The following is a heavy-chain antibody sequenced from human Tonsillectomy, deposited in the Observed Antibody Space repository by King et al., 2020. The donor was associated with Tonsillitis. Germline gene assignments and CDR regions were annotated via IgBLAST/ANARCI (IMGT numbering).Heavy chain of an antibody. CDR2: ISFDGSNN. V-gene: IGHV3-30*18. CDR1: GFPFNNYG. J-gene: IGHJ3*01. D-gene: IGHD3-3*01. CDR3: AKDPLLVFGVVSGCVDL. Sequence: VQLVESGGGVVQPGRSLRLSCAASGFPFNNYGMHWVRQAPGKGLEWVAVISFDGSNNYYADSVKGRFTISRDNSRNTLYLQMNSLRAEDTAVYYCAKDPLLVFGVVSGCVDLGGQGTIVTVSS.